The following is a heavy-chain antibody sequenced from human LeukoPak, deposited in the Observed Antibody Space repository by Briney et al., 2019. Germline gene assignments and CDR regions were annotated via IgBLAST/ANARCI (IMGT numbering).Heavy chain of an antibody. D-gene: IGHD2-2*01. CDR1: GYTFTSYY. J-gene: IGHJ4*02. CDR3: ARDLIRGSASY. Sequence: ASVKVSCKASGYTFTSYYMHWVRQAPGHGFEWMGIINPSGGSTSYAQKFQGRVTMTRDTSTSTVYMELSSLRSEDTAVYYCARDLIRGSASYWGQGTLVTVSS. CDR2: INPSGGST. V-gene: IGHV1-46*01.